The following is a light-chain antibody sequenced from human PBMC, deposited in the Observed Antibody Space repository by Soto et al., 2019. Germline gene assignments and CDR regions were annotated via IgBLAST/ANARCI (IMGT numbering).Light chain of an antibody. CDR2: KAS. CDR3: QQYNSYPWT. V-gene: IGKV1-5*03. J-gene: IGKJ1*01. Sequence: DIQMTQSPSTLSASVGDRITISCRASQSVSGWLAWYQQKPGKAPKLLIYKASSLETGVPSRFSGSRSGTEFTLTISRLQPDDFATYFCQQYNSYPWTFGQGTKVEIK. CDR1: QSVSGW.